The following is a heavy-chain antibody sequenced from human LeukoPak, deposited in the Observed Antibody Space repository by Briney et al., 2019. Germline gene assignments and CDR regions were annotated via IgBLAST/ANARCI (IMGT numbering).Heavy chain of an antibody. CDR2: IYYSGRT. J-gene: IGHJ1*01. V-gene: IGHV4-39*01. Sequence: KPSETLSLTCTVFGDSVSRSDSYWDWIRQPPGKGLEWIGTIYYSGRTYYSPSLKSRVTISVDTSNNQFSLNLSSVTAADTALYFCATRRYYDSTGYLNWGQGALVTVSS. CDR1: GDSVSRSDSY. CDR3: ATRRYYDSTGYLN. D-gene: IGHD3-22*01.